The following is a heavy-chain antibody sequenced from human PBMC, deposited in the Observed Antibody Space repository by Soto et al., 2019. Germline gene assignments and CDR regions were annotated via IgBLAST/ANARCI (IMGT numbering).Heavy chain of an antibody. D-gene: IGHD6-19*01. CDR1: GYNFHNYW. Sequence: EVQLEQSGAEVKKPGESLKISCKGSGYNFHNYWIAWVRQMPGKGLEWMGIIYPGDSDTGNSPSFQGQVTISADKSISTAYLQWSSLKASDTAMYYCARVRGVAATGFLDYWGQGTLVTVSS. J-gene: IGHJ4*02. V-gene: IGHV5-51*01. CDR3: ARVRGVAATGFLDY. CDR2: IYPGDSDT.